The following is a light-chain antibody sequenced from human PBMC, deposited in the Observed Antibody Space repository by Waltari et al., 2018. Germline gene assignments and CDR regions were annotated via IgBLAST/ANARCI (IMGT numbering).Light chain of an antibody. CDR2: SNK. V-gene: IGLV1-44*01. J-gene: IGLJ2*01. Sequence: QSLLPQPPSASGTPGQRAPISSSGSSSNIGRDAVNWYQQLPGTAPKLLIYSNKQRPSGVPDRFSGSKSGTSASLAISGLQSEDEADYYCAAWDDSLNGVVFGGGTKLTVL. CDR3: AAWDDSLNGVV. CDR1: SSNIGRDA.